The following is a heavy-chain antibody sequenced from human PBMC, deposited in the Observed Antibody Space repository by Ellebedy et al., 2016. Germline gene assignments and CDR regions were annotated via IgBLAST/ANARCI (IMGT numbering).Heavy chain of an antibody. V-gene: IGHV3-7*03. CDR3: GRLGTYVADRGLDS. CDR1: GFTFSTYT. CDR2: INKDGSAK. D-gene: IGHD6-6*01. J-gene: IGHJ5*01. Sequence: GGSLRLSCAASGFTFSTYTMHWVRQAPGKGLEWVANINKDGSAKHYVESLKGRFTISRDNAKNSLNLQLNSLRVEDAAVYYCGRLGTYVADRGLDSWGHGTLVTVSS.